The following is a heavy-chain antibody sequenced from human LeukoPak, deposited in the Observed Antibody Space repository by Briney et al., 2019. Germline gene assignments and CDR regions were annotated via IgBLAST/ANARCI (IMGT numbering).Heavy chain of an antibody. CDR2: ISSSNSFI. D-gene: IGHD3-10*01. CDR3: ARAGGSGSQYSPDY. J-gene: IGHJ4*02. CDR1: GFTFDDYA. V-gene: IGHV3-21*01. Sequence: GGSLRLSCAASGFTFDDYAMHWVRQAPGKGLEWVSSISSSNSFIYYADSLKGRFTISRDNAKNSLYLQMNGLRAEDTAVYYCARAGGSGSQYSPDYWGQGTLVTVSS.